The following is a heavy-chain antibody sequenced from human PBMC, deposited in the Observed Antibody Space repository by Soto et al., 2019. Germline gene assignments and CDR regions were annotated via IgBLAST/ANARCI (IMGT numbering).Heavy chain of an antibody. CDR2: ISYDGSNK. CDR3: AKDTYYYDSSGYYVFDY. J-gene: IGHJ4*02. D-gene: IGHD3-22*01. CDR1: GITLSSYW. Sequence: GGSLRLSCAASGITLSSYWMYWVRQAPGKGLVWVSRISYDGSNKHYADSAEGRFTISRDNSKSTVYLQMNSLRAEDTAIYYYAKDTYYYDSSGYYVFDYWGQGALVTVSS. V-gene: IGHV3-30*18.